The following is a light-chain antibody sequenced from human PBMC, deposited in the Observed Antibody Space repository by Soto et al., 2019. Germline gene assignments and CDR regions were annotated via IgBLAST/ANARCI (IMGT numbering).Light chain of an antibody. Sequence: QSVLTQPPSVSGAPGQSVTISCTGSSSNIGADHDVHWYQQLPGTAPKLLIYANVNRPSGVPDRFSASKSGTSASLAITGLQAADEADYYCQSYDSSLGGLHWVFGGGTKLTVL. V-gene: IGLV1-40*01. CDR3: QSYDSSLGGLHWV. J-gene: IGLJ3*02. CDR1: SSNIGADHD. CDR2: ANV.